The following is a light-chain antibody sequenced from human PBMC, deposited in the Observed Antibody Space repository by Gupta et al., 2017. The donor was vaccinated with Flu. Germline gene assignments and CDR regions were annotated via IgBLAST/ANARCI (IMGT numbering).Light chain of an antibody. CDR2: DDF. J-gene: IGLJ3*02. CDR1: NIASKS. Sequence: GKTARITCGGDNIASKSVHWYQQKPGQAPVLVVHDDFDRPSGIPERFSGSNSGNTATLTISRVEAGDEADYYCQVWDSSSDHVVFGGGTKLTGL. CDR3: QVWDSSSDHVV. V-gene: IGLV3-21*03.